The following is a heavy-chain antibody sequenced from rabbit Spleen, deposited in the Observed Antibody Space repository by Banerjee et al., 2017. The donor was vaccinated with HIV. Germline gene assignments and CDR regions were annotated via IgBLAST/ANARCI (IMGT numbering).Heavy chain of an antibody. CDR1: GFSFSSTHW. J-gene: IGHJ4*01. Sequence: EESGGDLVKPEGSLTFTCTASGFSFSSTHWIYWVRQAPGKGLEWIGTIYAGSTGTIDYASWAKGRFTISKTSSTAVTLQMTSLTAADTATYFCTRNFDLWGPGTLVTVS. CDR2: IYAGSTGTI. V-gene: IGHV1S45*01. CDR3: TRNFDL.